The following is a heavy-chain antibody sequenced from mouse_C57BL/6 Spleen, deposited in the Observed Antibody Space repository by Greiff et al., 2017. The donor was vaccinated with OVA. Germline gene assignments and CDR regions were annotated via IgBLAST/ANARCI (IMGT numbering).Heavy chain of an antibody. CDR3: AVITTVVATRVFDV. CDR1: GFTFSSYA. D-gene: IGHD1-1*01. J-gene: IGHJ1*03. Sequence: EVQGVESGGGLVKPGGSLKLSCAASGFTFSSYAMSWVRQTPEKRLEWVATISDGGSYTYYPDNVKGRFTISRDNAKNNLYLQMSHLKSEDTAMYYCAVITTVVATRVFDVWGTGTTVTVSS. CDR2: ISDGGSYT. V-gene: IGHV5-4*01.